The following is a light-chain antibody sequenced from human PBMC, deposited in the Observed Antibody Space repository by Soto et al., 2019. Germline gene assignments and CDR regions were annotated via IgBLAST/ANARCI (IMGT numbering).Light chain of an antibody. V-gene: IGLV1-47*01. Sequence: QSVLTQSASASGTPGQRVTISCSGGTPNIGTNAVYWFQLLPGTAPKLLIYYGNHRPSGISDRFSGSKSGTSASLAISGLRPEDEADYYCAAWDDRLRGYVFATGTKVTVL. J-gene: IGLJ1*01. CDR3: AAWDDRLRGYV. CDR2: YGN. CDR1: TPNIGTNA.